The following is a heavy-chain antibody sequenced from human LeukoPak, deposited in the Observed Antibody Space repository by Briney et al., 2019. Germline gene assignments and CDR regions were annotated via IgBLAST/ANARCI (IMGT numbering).Heavy chain of an antibody. J-gene: IGHJ4*02. D-gene: IGHD3-10*01. Sequence: PGGSLRLSCAASGFTFSSYWMSWVRQAPGKGLEWVANIKQDGSEKYYVDSVKGRFTISRDNAKNSLYLQMNSLRAEDTAVYYCAKDRGVTVAYYFDYWGQGTLVTVSS. CDR1: GFTFSSYW. CDR2: IKQDGSEK. V-gene: IGHV3-7*05. CDR3: AKDRGVTVAYYFDY.